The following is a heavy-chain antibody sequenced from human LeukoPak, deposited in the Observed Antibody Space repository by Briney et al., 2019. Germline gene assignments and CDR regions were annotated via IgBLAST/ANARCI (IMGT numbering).Heavy chain of an antibody. V-gene: IGHV3-23*01. CDR2: ITNSGGST. D-gene: IGHD3/OR15-3a*01. Sequence: GGSLRLSCTASGFTFSSYAMSWVRQAPGKGLEWVSAITNSGGSTYYADSVRGRFTISRDNSKNTLYLQMNSLRAEDTAVYYCGRRRTRQPFDYWGQGTLVTVSS. CDR3: GRRRTRQPFDY. J-gene: IGHJ4*02. CDR1: GFTFSSYA.